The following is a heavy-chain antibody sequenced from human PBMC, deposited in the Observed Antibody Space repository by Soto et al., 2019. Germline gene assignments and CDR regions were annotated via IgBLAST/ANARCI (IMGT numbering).Heavy chain of an antibody. CDR1: GYNFAVYW. J-gene: IGHJ4*02. Sequence: GESLKISLKGSGYNFAVYWIAWVRQIPGKGLGLMGIIYPSDSDTRYRPSFQGQVTISADKSISSAYLQWSSLSASDTAMYYCARGGVSTRTFDYWGQGTPVTVSS. CDR2: IYPSDSDT. V-gene: IGHV5-51*01. CDR3: ARGGVSTRTFDY. D-gene: IGHD3-3*01.